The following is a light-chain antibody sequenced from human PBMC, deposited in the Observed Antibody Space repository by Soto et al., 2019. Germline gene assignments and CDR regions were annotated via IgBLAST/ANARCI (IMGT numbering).Light chain of an antibody. V-gene: IGKV3-15*01. Sequence: DIVMTQSPGPLSVSPGERATLSCRASQSVSSNLAWYQQKPGQAPRLLIYGASTRPTGIPARFSGSGSGTEFTLTISSLQSEDFAVYYCQQYNNWPPITFGQGTRLEIK. CDR2: GAS. CDR1: QSVSSN. CDR3: QQYNNWPPIT. J-gene: IGKJ5*01.